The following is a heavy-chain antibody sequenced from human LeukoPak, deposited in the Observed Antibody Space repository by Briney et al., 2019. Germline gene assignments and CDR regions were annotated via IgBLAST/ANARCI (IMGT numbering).Heavy chain of an antibody. V-gene: IGHV1-69*13. CDR3: ARESITTPGAPPSPHYYYYYGMDV. CDR2: IIPIFGTA. Sequence: SVKVSRKASGYTFTSYAISWVRQAPGQGLEWMGGIIPIFGTANYAQKFQGRVTITADESTSTAYMELSSLRSEDTAVYYCARESITTPGAPPSPHYYYYYGMDVWGQGTTVTVSS. CDR1: GYTFTSYA. J-gene: IGHJ6*02. D-gene: IGHD3-3*01.